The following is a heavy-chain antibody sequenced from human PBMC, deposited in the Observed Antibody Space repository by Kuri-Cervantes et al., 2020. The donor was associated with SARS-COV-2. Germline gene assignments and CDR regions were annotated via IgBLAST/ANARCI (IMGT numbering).Heavy chain of an antibody. CDR2: IYYSGST. CDR1: GGSISSSSYY. CDR3: AKDRVGVQDF. D-gene: IGHD2-21*01. Sequence: SETLSLTCTVSGGSISSSSYYWGWIRQPPGKGLEWIGSIYYSGSTYYNPSLKSRVTISVDTSKNQFSLKLSSVTAADTAMYYRAKDRVGVQDFWGQGTLVTVSS. V-gene: IGHV4-39*02. J-gene: IGHJ4*02.